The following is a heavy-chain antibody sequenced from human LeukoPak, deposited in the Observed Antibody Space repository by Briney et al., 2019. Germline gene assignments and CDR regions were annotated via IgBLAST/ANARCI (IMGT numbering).Heavy chain of an antibody. D-gene: IGHD3-10*01. CDR2: IYTSGST. J-gene: IGHJ4*02. V-gene: IGHV4-4*07. CDR3: ARDNYYGSGSYSKVLDY. Sequence: PSETLSLTCTISGGSISSYYWSWIRQPAGKGLEWIGRIYTSGSTNYNPSLKSRVTMSVDTSKNQFSLKLSSVTAADTAVYYCARDNYYGSGSYSKVLDYWGQGTLVTVSS. CDR1: GGSISSYY.